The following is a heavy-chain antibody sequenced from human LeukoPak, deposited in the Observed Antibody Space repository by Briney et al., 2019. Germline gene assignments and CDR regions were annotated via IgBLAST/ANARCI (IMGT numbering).Heavy chain of an antibody. CDR1: GGSISSYY. Sequence: SETLSLTCTVSGGSISSYYWSWIRQPPGKGLEWIGYIYYSGSTNYNPSLKSRVTISVDTSKNQFSLKLSSVTAADTAVYYCARDIRVDIYYYMDVWGKGTTVTVSS. D-gene: IGHD3-9*01. J-gene: IGHJ6*03. CDR3: ARDIRVDIYYYMDV. CDR2: IYYSGST. V-gene: IGHV4-59*12.